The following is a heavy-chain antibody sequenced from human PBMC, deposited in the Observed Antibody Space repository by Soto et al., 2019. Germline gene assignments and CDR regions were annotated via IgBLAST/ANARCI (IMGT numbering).Heavy chain of an antibody. J-gene: IGHJ4*02. D-gene: IGHD3-3*01. CDR3: ARGGVSTRTFDY. CDR1: GYNFAGYL. CDR2: TYPSDSDT. V-gene: IGHV5-51*01. Sequence: VESLKISSNGSGYNFAGYLIAWVRQMPGKGLELMGITYPSDSDTRYRPSFQGQVTISADKSISSAYLQWSSLRASDIAMYYCARGGVSTRTFDYWGQGTPVTVSS.